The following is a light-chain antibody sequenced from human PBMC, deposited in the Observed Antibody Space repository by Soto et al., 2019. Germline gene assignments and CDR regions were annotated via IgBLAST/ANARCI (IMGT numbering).Light chain of an antibody. V-gene: IGKV1-5*03. CDR1: QSISSW. CDR2: KAS. J-gene: IGKJ2*01. CDR3: QQYNSYLYT. Sequence: EMQMTQSPYTLSASVGDRVTITCRASQSISSWLAWYQQKPGKAPKLLIYKASSLESGVPSRFSGSGSGTEFTLTISILQPDDFATYYCQQYNSYLYTFGQGTKVDIK.